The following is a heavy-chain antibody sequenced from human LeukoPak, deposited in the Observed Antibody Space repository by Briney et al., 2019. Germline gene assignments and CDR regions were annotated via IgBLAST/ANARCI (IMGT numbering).Heavy chain of an antibody. CDR2: FGHQDGET. Sequence: ASVKVSCKVSGATLSKISIDWVRQAPGKGLEWMGTFGHQDGETIHAQNLQGRFNMTVDTATDTAYMEMSSLMSEDTAMYYCATGAIVFDYWGQGTLVAVSS. J-gene: IGHJ4*02. CDR3: ATGAIVFDY. CDR1: GATLSKIS. V-gene: IGHV1-24*01. D-gene: IGHD2/OR15-2a*01.